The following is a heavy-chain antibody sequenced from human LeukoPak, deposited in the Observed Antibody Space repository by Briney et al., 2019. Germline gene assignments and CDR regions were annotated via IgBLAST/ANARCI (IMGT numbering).Heavy chain of an antibody. D-gene: IGHD5-12*01. J-gene: IGHJ4*02. Sequence: SETLSLTCTVSGGSISSYYWSWIRQPPGKGLEWIGYIYYSGSTNYNPSLKSRVTISVDTSKNQFSLKLSSVTAADTAVYYCARARGALDGYNYFDYWGQGTLVTDSS. V-gene: IGHV4-59*01. CDR3: ARARGALDGYNYFDY. CDR2: IYYSGST. CDR1: GGSISSYY.